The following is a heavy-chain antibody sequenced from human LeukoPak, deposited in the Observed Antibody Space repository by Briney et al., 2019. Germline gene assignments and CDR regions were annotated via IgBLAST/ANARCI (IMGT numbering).Heavy chain of an antibody. J-gene: IGHJ4*02. CDR3: ATQILLCHYY. CDR1: GGSISSYY. CDR2: IYYSGST. V-gene: IGHV4-59*08. D-gene: IGHD2/OR15-2a*01. Sequence: SETLSLTCTVSGGSISSYYWSWIRQPPGKGLEWIGYIYYSGSTNYNPSLKCRVTISVDTSKNQFSLKLSSVTAADTAVYYCATQILLCHYYWGQGTLVTVSS.